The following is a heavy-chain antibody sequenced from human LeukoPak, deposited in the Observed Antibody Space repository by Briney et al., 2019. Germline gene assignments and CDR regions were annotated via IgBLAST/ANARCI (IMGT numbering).Heavy chain of an antibody. CDR1: GFTFRNYV. Sequence: GGSLRLSCAASGFTFRNYVIHWVRQAPGKGLEWVAVTSSDLNVKLYADSVKGRFTISRDNSKNTLYLQMNSLRAEDTAIYYCMTAAGYNFGQYWGQGTLVTVSS. J-gene: IGHJ4*02. D-gene: IGHD5-18*01. CDR2: TSSDLNVK. V-gene: IGHV3-30*14. CDR3: MTAAGYNFGQY.